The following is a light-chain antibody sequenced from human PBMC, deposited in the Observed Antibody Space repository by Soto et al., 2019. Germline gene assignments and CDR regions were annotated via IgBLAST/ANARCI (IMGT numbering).Light chain of an antibody. CDR2: NNN. CDR1: NSNIGSNI. CDR3: AAWDDSLNGAI. J-gene: IGLJ2*01. V-gene: IGLV1-44*01. Sequence: QSVLTQPPSASGTPGQRVTISCSGSNSNIGSNIVNWYQQLPGTAPKLLIYNNNQRPSGVPDRFSGSKSGTSASLAISGLQSEDEADYYCAAWDDSLNGAIFGGGTKLTVL.